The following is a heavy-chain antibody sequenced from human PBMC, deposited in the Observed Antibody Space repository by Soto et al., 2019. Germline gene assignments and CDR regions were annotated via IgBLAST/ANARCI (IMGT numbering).Heavy chain of an antibody. Sequence: GGSLRLSCAASGFTLNSFFMHWVRQAPGKGLMWVSRINNDGCSTTYADSVKGRFTISRDNAKNTLYLQMNSLRADDTAVYFCVRDQDSRGYSVFNHWGQGAQVTVSS. V-gene: IGHV3-74*01. CDR1: GFTLNSFF. CDR2: INNDGCST. J-gene: IGHJ4*02. CDR3: VRDQDSRGYSVFNH. D-gene: IGHD3-22*01.